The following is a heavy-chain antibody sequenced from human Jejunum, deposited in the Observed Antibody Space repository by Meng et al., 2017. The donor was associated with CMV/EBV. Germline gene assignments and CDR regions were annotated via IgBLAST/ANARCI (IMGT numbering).Heavy chain of an antibody. V-gene: IGHV3-23*01. J-gene: IGHJ4*02. D-gene: IGHD5-18*01. CDR1: GSTFGSHN. Sequence: SGSTFGSHNMNWVRQAPGKGLEWVSTIRGSDDKTYYSDSVRSRFTISRDNSKNTLYLQMNSLRAEDTAVYYCAKSLVDTAMDLDYWGQGMLVTVSS. CDR3: AKSLVDTAMDLDY. CDR2: IRGSDDKT.